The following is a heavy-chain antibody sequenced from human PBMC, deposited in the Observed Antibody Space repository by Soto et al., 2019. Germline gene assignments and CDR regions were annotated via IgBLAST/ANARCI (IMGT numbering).Heavy chain of an antibody. V-gene: IGHV1-69*13. CDR3: ARDSGYCSSTSCYQLDY. D-gene: IGHD2-2*01. CDR1: GGTFSSYA. Sequence: SVKVSCKASGGTFSSYAISWVRQAPGQGLEWMGGIIPIFGTANHAQKFQGRVTITADESTSTAYMELSSLRSEDTAVYYCARDSGYCSSTSCYQLDYWGQGTLVTVSS. CDR2: IIPIFGTA. J-gene: IGHJ4*02.